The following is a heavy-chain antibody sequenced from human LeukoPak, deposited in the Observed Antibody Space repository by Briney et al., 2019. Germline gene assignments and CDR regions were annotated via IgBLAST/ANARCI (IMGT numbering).Heavy chain of an antibody. V-gene: IGHV3-30-3*01. CDR1: GFTFSTYA. CDR2: ISYDGSNK. J-gene: IGHJ4*02. CDR3: TRDLSTSYSIDY. Sequence: HSGGSLRLSCAASGFTFSTYAMNWVRQAPGKGLEWVAVISYDGSNKYYADSVKGRFTISRGNSKNTLFLQMNSLRPEDTALYYCTRDLSTSYSIDYWGQGTLVTVSS. D-gene: IGHD2/OR15-2a*01.